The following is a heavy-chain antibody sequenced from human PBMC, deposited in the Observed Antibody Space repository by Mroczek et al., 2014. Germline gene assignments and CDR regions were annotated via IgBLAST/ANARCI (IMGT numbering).Heavy chain of an antibody. CDR2: IWYDGSNK. J-gene: IGHJ4*02. CDR1: GFTFSSYG. D-gene: IGHD1-26*01. Sequence: ESGGGVVQPGRSLRLSCAASGFTFSSYGMHWVRQAPGKGLEWVAVIWYDGSNKYYADSVKGRFTISRDNSKNTLYLQMNSLRAEDTAVYYCARDMDSGSFDYWGQGTLVTVSS. V-gene: IGHV3-33*01. CDR3: ARDMDSGSFDY.